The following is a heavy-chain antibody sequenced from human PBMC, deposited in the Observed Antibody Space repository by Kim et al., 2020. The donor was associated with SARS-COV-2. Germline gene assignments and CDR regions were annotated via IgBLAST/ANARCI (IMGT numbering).Heavy chain of an antibody. D-gene: IGHD3-22*01. V-gene: IGHV1-2*02. Sequence: KFQGKVTMTTDTSISTAYMELSRLRSDDTAVYYCARVITMIGVDHDAFDIWGQGTMVTVSS. J-gene: IGHJ3*02. CDR3: ARVITMIGVDHDAFDI.